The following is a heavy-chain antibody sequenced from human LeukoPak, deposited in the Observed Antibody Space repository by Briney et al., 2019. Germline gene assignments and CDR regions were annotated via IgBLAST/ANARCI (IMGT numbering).Heavy chain of an antibody. V-gene: IGHV4-34*01. CDR3: ARRPMAVGWHMDV. Sequence: TSETLCLTCAVYGGSFSGYYWSWIRQPPGKGLEWIGEINHSGSTNYNPSLKSRVTISVDTSKNQFSLKLSSVTAADTAVYYCARRPMAVGWHMDVWGKGTTVTVSS. D-gene: IGHD1-26*01. CDR1: GGSFSGYY. CDR2: INHSGST. J-gene: IGHJ6*03.